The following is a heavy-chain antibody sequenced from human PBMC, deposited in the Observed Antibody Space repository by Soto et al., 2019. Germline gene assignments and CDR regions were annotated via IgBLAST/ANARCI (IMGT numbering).Heavy chain of an antibody. CDR1: GGTFSSYA. D-gene: IGHD3-22*01. Sequence: ASVKVSCKASGGTFSSYAISWVRQAPGQGLEWMGGIIPIFGTANYAQKFQGRVTITADESTSTAYMELSSLRSEDTAVYYCARDYDRPFGMDVWGQGTTVTGSS. CDR2: IIPIFGTA. V-gene: IGHV1-69*13. CDR3: ARDYDRPFGMDV. J-gene: IGHJ6*02.